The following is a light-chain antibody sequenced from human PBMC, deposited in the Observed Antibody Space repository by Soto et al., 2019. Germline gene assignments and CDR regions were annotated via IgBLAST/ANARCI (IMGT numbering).Light chain of an antibody. CDR1: QDISDY. Sequence: DIQLTQYPSFLSASVGDRVNITCRASQDISDYFAWYQQRPGKATKLLISAASTLPSGVPSMFSGSGSGQEVTLTNSSLQPEDCATYSCQRPNTYPLTFGGGNKVEI. CDR3: QRPNTYPLT. V-gene: IGKV1-9*01. CDR2: AAS. J-gene: IGKJ4*01.